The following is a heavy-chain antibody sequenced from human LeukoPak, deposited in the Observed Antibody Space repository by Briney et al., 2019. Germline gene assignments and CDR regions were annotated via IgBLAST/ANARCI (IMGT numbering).Heavy chain of an antibody. CDR3: ARDDALGDNV. CDR1: GFTFSSYG. CDR2: ILNDGSKE. V-gene: IGHV3-33*01. D-gene: IGHD3-16*01. J-gene: IGHJ3*01. Sequence: GRSLRLSCAASGFTFSSYGMLWVRQAPGKGLEWVAVILNDGSKEKYADSVKSRFTISRDNSKNTLFLQMNSLRAEDTAVYYCARDDALGDNVWGQGTMVTVSS.